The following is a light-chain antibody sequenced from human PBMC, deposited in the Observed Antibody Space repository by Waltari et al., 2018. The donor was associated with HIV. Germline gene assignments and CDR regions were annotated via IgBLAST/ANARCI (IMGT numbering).Light chain of an antibody. V-gene: IGKV1D-16*01. CDR1: QVMSRW. J-gene: IGKJ4*01. CDR3: QQYHSYPLT. CDR2: AAS. Sequence: DIQLAPFPSSLSASVGHRVTITCRASQVMSRWVAWYQQIPGKAPNSLIYAASNLQSGVPSRFSGSGSGTNFTLIINNLQPEDIATYFCQQYHSYPLTFGGGTKVEIK.